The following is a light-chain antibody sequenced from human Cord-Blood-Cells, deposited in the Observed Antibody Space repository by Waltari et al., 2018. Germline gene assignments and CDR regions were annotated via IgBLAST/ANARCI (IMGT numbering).Light chain of an antibody. Sequence: QSALTQPASVSGSPGQSITISCTGTSSDVGGYNYVSWYQQHPGKAPKLMIYEVSNRPAGVPNRFSGSQSGNTASLTISGLQAEDEADYYCSSYTSSSTVVFGGVTKLTVL. J-gene: IGLJ2*01. CDR3: SSYTSSSTVV. CDR1: SSDVGGYNY. V-gene: IGLV2-14*01. CDR2: EVS.